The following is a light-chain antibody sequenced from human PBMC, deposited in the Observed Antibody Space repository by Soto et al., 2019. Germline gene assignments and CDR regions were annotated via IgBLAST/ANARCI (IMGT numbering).Light chain of an antibody. CDR2: AAS. CDR1: QSVSRY. J-gene: IGKJ2*01. Sequence: IQMTQSPSSLSAYIGDSVTITCRSSQSVSRYLNWYQQKPGKAPKLMISAASSLHTGVPSRFSVSGSGTDFTLTISSLQPADFATYYGQHRYRTSSTVGQGTKQDIK. CDR3: QHRYRTSST. V-gene: IGKV1-39*01.